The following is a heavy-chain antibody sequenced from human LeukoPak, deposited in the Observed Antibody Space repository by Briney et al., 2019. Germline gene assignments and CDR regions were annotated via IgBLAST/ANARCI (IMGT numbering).Heavy chain of an antibody. D-gene: IGHD3-9*01. Sequence: PSETLSLTCTVSGGFINSYYWSWIRQPAGKGLEWIGRVYTSGITNYNPSLKSRITMSVDTSKNQFSLKLTSVTAADTAVYYCARHNGFDRGYYYYMDVWGKGTRVTVSS. CDR3: ARHNGFDRGYYYYMDV. V-gene: IGHV4-4*07. CDR1: GGFINSYY. CDR2: VYTSGIT. J-gene: IGHJ6*03.